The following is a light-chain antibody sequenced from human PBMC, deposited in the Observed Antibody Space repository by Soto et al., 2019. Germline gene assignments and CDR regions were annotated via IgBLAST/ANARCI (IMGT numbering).Light chain of an antibody. CDR1: SSDIGSNNY. J-gene: IGLJ2*01. Sequence: QSALTQPASVSGSPGQSITISCTGTSSDIGSNNYVSWFQQRPGTAPKLIIYEVSNRPSGVSNLFSGSKSGNTASLTISGLLPEDEAEYYRISDTTTTRLFGGGTKLTVL. CDR2: EVS. CDR3: ISDTTTTRL. V-gene: IGLV2-14*01.